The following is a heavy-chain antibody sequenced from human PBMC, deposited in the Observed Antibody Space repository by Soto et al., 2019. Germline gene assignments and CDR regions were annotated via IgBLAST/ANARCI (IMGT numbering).Heavy chain of an antibody. D-gene: IGHD6-19*01. V-gene: IGHV4-39*02. CDR3: ARIVSRLSVAVAAFDY. CDR1: SGSISTSGYY. Sequence: PSETLSLTCSVSSGSISTSGYYWGWIRQPPGTGLEWIRGISYSGSTYYNPSLKSRLTISVDTSKNHFSLKLTSVTAADTAVYFCARIVSRLSVAVAAFDYWSQGTLVTVSS. CDR2: ISYSGST. J-gene: IGHJ4*02.